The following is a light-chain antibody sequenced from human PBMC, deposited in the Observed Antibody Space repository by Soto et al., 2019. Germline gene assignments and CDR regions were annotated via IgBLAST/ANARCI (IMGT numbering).Light chain of an antibody. V-gene: IGKV1-39*01. CDR3: QQSYNTPRT. CDR2: AAS. J-gene: IGKJ1*01. CDR1: QTIGNY. Sequence: DIQMTQAPSSLPASVGDRVSITCRASQTIGNYLNWYQQRPGKAPNLLISAASTLQSGVPSRFSGSGSGTDFTLTITSLQPEDFATYYCQQSYNTPRTFGHGTKVEI.